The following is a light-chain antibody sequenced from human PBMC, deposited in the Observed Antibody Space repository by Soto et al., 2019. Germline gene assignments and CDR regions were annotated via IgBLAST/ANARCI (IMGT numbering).Light chain of an antibody. CDR2: GNT. J-gene: IGLJ2*01. V-gene: IGLV1-40*01. Sequence: QSVLTQPPSVSGAPGQRVTISCTGSSSNIGAGYNVQWYQQLPGTAPKLLIYGNTNRPSGVPDRFSGSKSGTSASLAITGLQAEDEADFYCQSYDNSLGVVFGGGTKLTVL. CDR3: QSYDNSLGVV. CDR1: SSNIGAGYN.